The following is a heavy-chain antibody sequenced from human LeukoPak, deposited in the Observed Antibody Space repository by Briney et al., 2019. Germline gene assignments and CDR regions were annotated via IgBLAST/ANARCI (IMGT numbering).Heavy chain of an antibody. D-gene: IGHD6-19*01. CDR3: ARVDSSDWNAYFYYLDV. J-gene: IGHJ6*03. CDR2: TSYDGSNK. CDR1: GFIFSSYA. Sequence: GGSLRLSCRASGFIFSSYALNWVRQAPGKGLEWVALTSYDGSNKYYADSVKGRFTISRDNSKNTLYLQMNSLRAEDTAVYYCARVDSSDWNAYFYYLDVWGKGTTVTVSS. V-gene: IGHV3-30*04.